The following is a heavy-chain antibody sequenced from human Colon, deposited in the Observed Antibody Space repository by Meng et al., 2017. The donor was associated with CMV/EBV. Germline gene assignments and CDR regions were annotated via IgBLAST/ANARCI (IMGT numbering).Heavy chain of an antibody. CDR3: AREGGPNSSGFYSFFDN. V-gene: IGHV1-46*01. CDR2: INPGGRSL. CDR1: YAFTGYS. J-gene: IGHJ4*02. D-gene: IGHD3-22*01. Sequence: YAFTGYSIHWVRQAPGQGLEWMGIINPGGRSLSYAQKFQGRVTMTRDTSTNTVYMELSTLRSEDTAVYYCAREGGPNSSGFYSFFDNWGQGTLVTVSS.